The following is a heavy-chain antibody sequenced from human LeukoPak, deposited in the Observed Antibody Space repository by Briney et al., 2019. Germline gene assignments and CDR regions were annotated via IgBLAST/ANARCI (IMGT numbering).Heavy chain of an antibody. CDR1: GFTFSSYG. D-gene: IGHD3-10*01. CDR3: ARTGVSHYYYYGMDV. Sequence: GGSLRLSCAASGFTFSSYGMHWVRQAPGKGLEWVAFIRYDGSNKYYADSVKGRFTISRDNSKNTLYLQMNSLRAEDTAVYYCARTGVSHYYYYGMDVWGRGTTVTVSS. V-gene: IGHV3-30*02. CDR2: IRYDGSNK. J-gene: IGHJ6*02.